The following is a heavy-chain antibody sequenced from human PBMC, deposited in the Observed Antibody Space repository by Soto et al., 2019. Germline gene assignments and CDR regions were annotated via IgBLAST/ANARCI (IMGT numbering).Heavy chain of an antibody. D-gene: IGHD2-15*01. Sequence: PSETLSLTCAVSGGSISSGGYSWSWIRQPPGKGLEWIGYIYHSGSTYYNPSLKSRVTISVDRSKNQFSLKLSSVTAADTAVYYCARGGYCSGGSCYFIDYWGQGTLVTVSS. CDR3: ARGGYCSGGSCYFIDY. V-gene: IGHV4-30-2*01. J-gene: IGHJ4*02. CDR2: IYHSGST. CDR1: GGSISSGGYS.